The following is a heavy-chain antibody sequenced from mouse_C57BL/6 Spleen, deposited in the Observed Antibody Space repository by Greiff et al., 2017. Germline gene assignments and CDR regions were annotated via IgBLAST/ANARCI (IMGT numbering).Heavy chain of an antibody. CDR1: GFTFSSYA. Sequence: EVQVVESGGGLVKPGGSLKLSCAASGFTFSSYAMSWVRQTPEKRLEWVATISDGGSYTYYPDSVKGRFTISRDNAKNTLYLQMSSLKSEDTAMYYCARLTTVPHWYFDVWGTGTTVTVSS. J-gene: IGHJ1*03. D-gene: IGHD1-1*01. CDR2: ISDGGSYT. CDR3: ARLTTVPHWYFDV. V-gene: IGHV5-6*01.